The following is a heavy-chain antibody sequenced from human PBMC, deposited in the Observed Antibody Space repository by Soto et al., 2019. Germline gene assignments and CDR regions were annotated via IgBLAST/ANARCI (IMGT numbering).Heavy chain of an antibody. Sequence: QLRLQESGPGLVKPSETLSLTCTVSGGSISSSSYYWGWIRQPPGKGLEWIGSIYYSGSTYYNPSLKSRVPISVDPSKNQSSLKLSSVTAADPAVYYGARGGEAAAPLAYWGQGTLVTVSS. J-gene: IGHJ4*02. CDR2: IYYSGST. CDR3: ARGGEAAAPLAY. D-gene: IGHD2-15*01. CDR1: GGSISSSSYY. V-gene: IGHV4-39*01.